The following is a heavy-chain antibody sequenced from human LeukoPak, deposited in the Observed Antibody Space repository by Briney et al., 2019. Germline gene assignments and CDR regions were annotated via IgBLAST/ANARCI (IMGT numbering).Heavy chain of an antibody. V-gene: IGHV3-30*02. D-gene: IGHD4-11*01. J-gene: IGHJ6*03. CDR3: AKEITTVTDYYHHYMDV. CDR1: GFTFSSYG. CDR2: IRYDGSNK. Sequence: PGGSLRLSCAASGFTFSSYGMHWVRQGPGKGLEWVAFIRYDGSNKYYADSVKGRFTISRDNSMNTLYLQMNSLRAEDTAVYYCAKEITTVTDYYHHYMDVWGKGTTVTISS.